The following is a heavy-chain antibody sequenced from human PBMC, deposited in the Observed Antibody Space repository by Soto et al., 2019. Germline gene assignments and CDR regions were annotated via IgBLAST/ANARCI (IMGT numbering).Heavy chain of an antibody. Sequence: GGSLRLSCEASGFDFSSYAMHWVRQAPGKGLEWVGVISYDGNYIYYADSVKGRFTISRDNSKNTLYVQVNSLRPEDTAVYYCAKGILSATIGPYAMDVWGQGTTVTVSS. CDR2: ISYDGNYI. V-gene: IGHV3-30*18. CDR3: AKGILSATIGPYAMDV. CDR1: GFDFSSYA. J-gene: IGHJ6*02. D-gene: IGHD3-16*01.